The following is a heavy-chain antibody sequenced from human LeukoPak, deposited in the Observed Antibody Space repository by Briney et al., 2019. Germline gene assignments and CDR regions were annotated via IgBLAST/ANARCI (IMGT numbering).Heavy chain of an antibody. CDR2: IYSGGGT. D-gene: IGHD6-19*01. CDR1: GFTLTFNY. J-gene: IGHJ6*03. CDR3: ARAQWRTYSYYYMDV. Sequence: VGSLRLSCEASGFTLTFNYMSWVRQAPGKGLEWISVIYSGGGTSYADYVKGQFTSSRDDSKDTLYLQMNSRRAEDTVIYYCARAQWRTYSYYYMDVWRKGTTVSVPS. V-gene: IGHV3-53*01.